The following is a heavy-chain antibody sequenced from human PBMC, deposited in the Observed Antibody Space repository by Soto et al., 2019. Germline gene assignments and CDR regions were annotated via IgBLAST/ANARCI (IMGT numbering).Heavy chain of an antibody. CDR3: ARRIGTDYTDV. CDR1: GFTFSNDN. CDR2: ISSSSTNI. J-gene: IGHJ6*03. D-gene: IGHD1-26*01. Sequence: EVQLVESGGGLVQPGGSLRLSCAASGFTFSNDNMNWVRQAPGKGLEWISYISSSSTNIYYADSVKGRFTISRDNAKNSLFLQMSSLTAEDTAVYYCARRIGTDYTDVWGKGTTVTVSS. V-gene: IGHV3-48*01.